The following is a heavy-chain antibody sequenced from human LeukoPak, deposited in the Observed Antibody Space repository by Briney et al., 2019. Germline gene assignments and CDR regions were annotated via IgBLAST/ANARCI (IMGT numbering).Heavy chain of an antibody. J-gene: IGHJ6*03. V-gene: IGHV4-39*07. D-gene: IGHD2-2*01. CDR2: IYYSGTI. CDR1: GGSITTKDHY. Sequence: SETPSLTCTVPGGSITTKDHYWGWIRQPPGKGLEWIVSIYYSGTIYHNPSLKSRVTISVDTSKNQFSLKLSSVTAADTALYYCARARAYWDILVDPAATTGDYYYMDVWGKGTSVTVSS. CDR3: ARARAYWDILVDPAATTGDYYYMDV.